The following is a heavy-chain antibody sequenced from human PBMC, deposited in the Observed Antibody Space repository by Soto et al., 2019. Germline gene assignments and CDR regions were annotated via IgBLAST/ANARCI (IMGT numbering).Heavy chain of an antibody. CDR3: ARGFVVRGVINWFDP. J-gene: IGHJ5*02. D-gene: IGHD3-10*02. Sequence: ASETLSLTCAVSGGSISSGGYSWRWIRQPPGKGLEWIGYIYHSGSTYYNPSLKSRVTISVDRSKNQFSLKLSSVTAADTAVYYCARGFVVRGVINWFDPWGQGTLVTVS. CDR1: GGSISSGGYS. V-gene: IGHV4-30-2*01. CDR2: IYHSGST.